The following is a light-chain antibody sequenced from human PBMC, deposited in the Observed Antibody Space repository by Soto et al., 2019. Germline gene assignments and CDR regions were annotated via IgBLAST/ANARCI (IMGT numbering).Light chain of an antibody. CDR3: LQRRDWPLT. Sequence: EIVLTQSPAILSLSPGERATLSCRASQSVESFLTWYQQKPGQAPRLLIYAASNRATGIPARFSGSGSGTDFTLTINSLEPEDFAIYYCLQRRDWPLTFGGGTRVEI. J-gene: IGKJ4*01. CDR2: AAS. CDR1: QSVESF. V-gene: IGKV3-11*01.